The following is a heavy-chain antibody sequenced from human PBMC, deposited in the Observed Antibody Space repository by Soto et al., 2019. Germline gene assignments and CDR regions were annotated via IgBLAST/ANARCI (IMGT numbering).Heavy chain of an antibody. Sequence: SETLSLTCSVSGGTISGYYWTWIRQPAGKGLEWIGRIYSGGNTKYNPSLQSRVTMSLDTSNNQFSLRLTSVTAADTAVYYCARGQRFSDWFDPWGQGTLVTVSS. V-gene: IGHV4-4*07. D-gene: IGHD3-3*01. CDR1: GGTISGYY. CDR3: ARGQRFSDWFDP. CDR2: IYSGGNT. J-gene: IGHJ5*02.